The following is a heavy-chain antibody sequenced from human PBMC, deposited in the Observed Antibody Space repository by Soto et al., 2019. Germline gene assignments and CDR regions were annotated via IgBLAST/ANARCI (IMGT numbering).Heavy chain of an antibody. D-gene: IGHD1-26*01. CDR2: ISSSSDYT. CDR3: ARGIKVGHTGYYFDF. Sequence: PGGSLRLSCAASGFTFSDYYMSWIRQAPGEGLEWVSYISSSSDYTNYADSVKGRFTISRDNAKRSLYLQMNSLRAEDTAVYYYARGIKVGHTGYYFDFWGQGALVTVSS. J-gene: IGHJ4*02. V-gene: IGHV3-11*06. CDR1: GFTFSDYY.